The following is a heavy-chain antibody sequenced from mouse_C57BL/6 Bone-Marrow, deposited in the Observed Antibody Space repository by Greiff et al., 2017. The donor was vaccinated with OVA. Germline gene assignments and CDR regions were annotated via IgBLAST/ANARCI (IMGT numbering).Heavy chain of an antibody. Sequence: QVQLKQSGAELVKPGASVKMSCKASGYTFTSYWITWVKQRPGQGLEWIGDIYPGSGSTNYNEKFKSKATLTVDTSSSTAYMQLSSLTSEDSAVYYCARYRRNGFWYFDVWGTGTTVTVSS. CDR3: ARYRRNGFWYFDV. CDR2: IYPGSGST. V-gene: IGHV1-55*01. J-gene: IGHJ1*03. D-gene: IGHD2-2*01. CDR1: GYTFTSYW.